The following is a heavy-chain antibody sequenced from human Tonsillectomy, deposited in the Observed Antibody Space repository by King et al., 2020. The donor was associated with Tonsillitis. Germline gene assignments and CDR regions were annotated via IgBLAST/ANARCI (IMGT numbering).Heavy chain of an antibody. J-gene: IGHJ3*02. CDR3: ARPAPLGGSGYYDAFDI. Sequence: QLQESGPGLVKPSETLSLTCTVSGGSISSSSYYWGWIRQHPGKGLEWIGSIYYSGSTYYNPSLKSRVTISINTSKNQFSLKLSSVTAADTAVYYCARPAPLGGSGYYDAFDIWGQGTMVTVSS. D-gene: IGHD3-22*01. CDR2: IYYSGST. CDR1: GGSISSSSYY. V-gene: IGHV4-39*07.